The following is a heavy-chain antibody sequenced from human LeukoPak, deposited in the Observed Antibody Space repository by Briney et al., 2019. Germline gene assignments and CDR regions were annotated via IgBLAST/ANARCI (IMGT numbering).Heavy chain of an antibody. V-gene: IGHV3-23*01. CDR3: AKARIPSGNGYYYD. D-gene: IGHD3-22*01. CDR1: GVTFSSYA. J-gene: IGHJ4*02. CDR2: ISGSGGRT. Sequence: GGSLRLSCAASGVTFSSYAMSWVRQAPGKGLDWVSDISGSGGRTSYADSVKGRFTISRDDSKNTLYLQMNSLRAEDTAIYYCAKARIPSGNGYYYDWGQGTLVTVSS.